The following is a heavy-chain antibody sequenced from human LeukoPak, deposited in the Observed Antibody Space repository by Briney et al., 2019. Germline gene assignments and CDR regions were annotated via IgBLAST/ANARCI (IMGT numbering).Heavy chain of an antibody. CDR3: ARPSAYSSSPGAFDI. Sequence: SETLSLTCTVSGYSISSGYYWGWIRQPPGKGLEWIGSIYHSGSTYYNPSLKSRVTISVDTSQNQFSMKLSSVTAADTAVYYCARPSAYSSSPGAFDIWGQGTMVTVSS. D-gene: IGHD6-6*01. V-gene: IGHV4-38-2*02. CDR2: IYHSGST. J-gene: IGHJ3*02. CDR1: GYSISSGYY.